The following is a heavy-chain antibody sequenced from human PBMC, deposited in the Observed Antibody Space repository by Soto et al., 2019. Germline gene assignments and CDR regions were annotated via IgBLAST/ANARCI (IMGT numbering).Heavy chain of an antibody. V-gene: IGHV1-8*01. CDR3: VRDRRDGYNCFDY. J-gene: IGHJ4*02. CDR1: EYSFTNND. CDR2: MNPGSGDT. D-gene: IGHD5-12*01. Sequence: ASVKVSCKASEYSFTNNDVNRVRQATGQGLEWMGWMNPGSGDTGYAQKFQGRVTMTRDISIATAYMELSSLRAEDTAVYYCVRDRRDGYNCFDYWGQGTLVTVSS.